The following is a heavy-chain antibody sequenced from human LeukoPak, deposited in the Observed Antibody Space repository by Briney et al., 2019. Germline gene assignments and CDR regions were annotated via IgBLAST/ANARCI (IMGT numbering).Heavy chain of an antibody. CDR3: AKDPYNTPTYYFDY. CDR1: GFTFSSYA. D-gene: IGHD1-1*01. CDR2: ISGSGGST. Sequence: GGSLRLSCAASGFTFSSYAMSWVRQAPGKGLEWVSVISGSGGSTYYADSVKGRFTISRDNSKNTLYLQMNSLRAEDTAVYYCAKDPYNTPTYYFDYWGQGTLVTVSS. V-gene: IGHV3-23*01. J-gene: IGHJ4*02.